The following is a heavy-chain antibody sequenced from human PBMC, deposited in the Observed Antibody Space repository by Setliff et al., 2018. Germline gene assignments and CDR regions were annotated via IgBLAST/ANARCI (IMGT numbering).Heavy chain of an antibody. Sequence: SVKVSCKASGGTFSSYAISWVRQAPGQGLEWMGGIIPIFGTANYAQKLQGRVTITADESTSTAYMELSSLRSEDTAMYYCARDGDNYYDSSGYYLNHAFDIWGQGTMVTVSS. V-gene: IGHV1-69*13. CDR1: GGTFSSYA. CDR3: ARDGDNYYDSSGYYLNHAFDI. CDR2: IIPIFGTA. D-gene: IGHD3-22*01. J-gene: IGHJ3*02.